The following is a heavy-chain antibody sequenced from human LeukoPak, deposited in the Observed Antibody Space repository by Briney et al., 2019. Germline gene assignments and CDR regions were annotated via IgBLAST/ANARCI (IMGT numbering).Heavy chain of an antibody. CDR2: ISSSSSTI. V-gene: IGHV3-48*01. CDR1: GFTFSSYS. CDR3: ARGTIIVVVPAAYNWFDP. Sequence: GRSLRLSCAASGFTFSSYSMNWVRQAPGKGLEWVSYISSSSSTIYYADSVKGRFTISRDNAKNSLYLQMNSLRAEDTAVYYCARGTIIVVVPAAYNWFDPWGQGTLVTVSS. J-gene: IGHJ5*02. D-gene: IGHD2-2*01.